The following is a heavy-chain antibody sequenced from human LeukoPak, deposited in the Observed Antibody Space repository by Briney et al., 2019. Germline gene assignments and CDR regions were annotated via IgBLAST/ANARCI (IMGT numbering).Heavy chain of an antibody. CDR3: ARPRALRYFGWTYYYCGRDV. D-gene: IGHD3-9*01. CDR2: MNPNSGNT. V-gene: IGHV1-8*01. Sequence: ASLKVSCTASGYTFTSYDINWVRQATGQGLEWMGWMNPNSGNTGYAQKFQGRVTMTSNTAISTVYMELSSLRSEDTAVYYCARPRALRYFGWTYYYCGRDVWGQGTTVTVSS. J-gene: IGHJ6*02. CDR1: GYTFTSYD.